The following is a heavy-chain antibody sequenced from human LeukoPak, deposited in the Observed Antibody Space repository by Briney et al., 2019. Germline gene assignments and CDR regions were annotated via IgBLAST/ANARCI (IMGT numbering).Heavy chain of an antibody. CDR2: INSDGSST. CDR3: AKDTLYSSSWIDY. D-gene: IGHD6-13*01. V-gene: IGHV3-74*01. CDR1: GFTFSSYW. J-gene: IGHJ4*02. Sequence: GGSLRLSCAASGFTFSSYWMHWVRQAPGKGLVWVSRINSDGSSTSYADSVKGRFTISRDNAKNSLYLQMNSLRAEDTALYYCAKDTLYSSSWIDYWGQGTLVTVSS.